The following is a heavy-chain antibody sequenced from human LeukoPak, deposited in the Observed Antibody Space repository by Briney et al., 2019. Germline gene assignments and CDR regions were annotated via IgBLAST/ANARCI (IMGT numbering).Heavy chain of an antibody. V-gene: IGHV3-33*01. CDR3: VRDIWTSGDKYFDY. J-gene: IGHJ4*02. CDR2: IWNDRKKG. Sequence: GGSLRLSCAASGLTFSTNGFDWVRQAPGKGLEWESLIWNDRKKGEYADAGKSRFTIIRDNSKNTVYQQMNSLRAEDTAVYYCVRDIWTSGDKYFDYWGQGTLVTVSS. D-gene: IGHD3/OR15-3a*01. CDR1: GLTFSTNG.